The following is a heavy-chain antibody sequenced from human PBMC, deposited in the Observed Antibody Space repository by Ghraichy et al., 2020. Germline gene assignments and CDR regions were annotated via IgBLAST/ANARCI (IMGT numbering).Heavy chain of an antibody. CDR1: GYTFGSYE. D-gene: IGHD1-26*01. CDR3: ARGVYSGSYDF. Sequence: ASVKVSCKASGYTFGSYEVHWVRQATGQGPEWMGWMNPNSGKTGYAQKFQGRVTMTRDTSIFTAYMDLSSLRSEDTAVYYCARGVYSGSYDFWGQGTLVTVSS. CDR2: MNPNSGKT. V-gene: IGHV1-8*01. J-gene: IGHJ4*02.